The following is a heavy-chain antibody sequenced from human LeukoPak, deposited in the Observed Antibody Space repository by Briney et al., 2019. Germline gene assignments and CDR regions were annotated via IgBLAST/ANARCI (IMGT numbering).Heavy chain of an antibody. V-gene: IGHV3-30*03. CDR3: ARDILTGSQSRFQH. J-gene: IGHJ1*01. D-gene: IGHD3-9*01. CDR1: GFIFSNYG. CDR2: ISYDGSNK. Sequence: GRSLRLSCAASGFIFSNYGMHWVRQAPGKGLEWVALISYDGSNKYHADSVEGRFTISRDNSKNTLYLQMNSLRAEDTAVYYCARDILTGSQSRFQHWGQGTLVTVSS.